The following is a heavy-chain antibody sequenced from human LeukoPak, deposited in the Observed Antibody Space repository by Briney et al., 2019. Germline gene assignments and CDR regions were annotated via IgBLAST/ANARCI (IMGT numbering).Heavy chain of an antibody. J-gene: IGHJ4*02. CDR3: ARYSSGWAPDVFDY. CDR1: GGSISSSSYY. V-gene: IGHV4-39*07. D-gene: IGHD6-19*01. CDR2: IYYSGNT. Sequence: PSETLSLTCTVSGGSISSSSYYWGWIRQPPGEGLEWIGSIYYSGNTYFNPSLKSRVSVSVDTSKNQFSLKLSSVTAADTAVYYCARYSSGWAPDVFDYWGQGTLVTVSS.